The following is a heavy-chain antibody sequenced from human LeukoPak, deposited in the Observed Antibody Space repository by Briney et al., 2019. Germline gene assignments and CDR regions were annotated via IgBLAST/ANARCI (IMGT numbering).Heavy chain of an antibody. V-gene: IGHV3-30-3*01. D-gene: IGHD3-3*01. CDR1: GFTFSDYA. CDR3: ARVFLERLTSGYFDS. CDR2: ISYDGRQK. Sequence: PGRSLRLSCAASGFTFSDYAMHWVRQGPGKGLEWVAVISYDGRQKYYGDSVKGRFTISRDSPKNTLYLQMNSLSDDDTAVYYCARVFLERLTSGYFDSWGQGTLVTVSP. J-gene: IGHJ4*02.